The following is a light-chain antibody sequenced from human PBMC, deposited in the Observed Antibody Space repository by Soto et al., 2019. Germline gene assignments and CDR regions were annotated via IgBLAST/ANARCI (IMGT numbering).Light chain of an antibody. Sequence: VLTQSPGTLSLSPGERATLSFRASQSISIMYLAWYQQKPVQAPRLLIFGASNRATAIPDRFSGSGSGTDFTLNIRGLEPEDFAVYFCQQYYISPFTFGRENKVYL. CDR2: GAS. CDR3: QQYYISPFT. V-gene: IGKV3-20*01. J-gene: IGKJ3*01. CDR1: QSISIMY.